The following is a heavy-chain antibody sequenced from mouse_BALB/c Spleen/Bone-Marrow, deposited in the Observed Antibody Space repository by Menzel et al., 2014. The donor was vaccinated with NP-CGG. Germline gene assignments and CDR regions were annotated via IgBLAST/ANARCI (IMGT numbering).Heavy chain of an antibody. J-gene: IGHJ4*01. CDR3: ARWGRYGRESRAMDY. CDR2: INPYNDGT. Sequence: VQLQQSGPELVKPGASVKMSCKASGYTFTSYVMHWVKQKPGQGLEWIGYINPYNDGTKYNEKFKGKATLTSDKSSSTAYMELSSLASEDSAVYYCARWGRYGRESRAMDYWGQGTSVTVSS. D-gene: IGHD2-14*01. V-gene: IGHV1-14*01. CDR1: GYTFTSYV.